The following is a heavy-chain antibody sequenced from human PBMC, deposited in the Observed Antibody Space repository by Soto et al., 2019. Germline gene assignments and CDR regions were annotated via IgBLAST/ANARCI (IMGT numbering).Heavy chain of an antibody. Sequence: QVQLVESGGGVVQPGRSLRLSCAASGFTFSSYAMHWVRQAPGKGLEWVAVISYDGSNKYYADSVKGRFTISRDNSKNTLYLQMNGLRAEDTAVYCGAGGGIGVDYWGRGTLVTVSS. V-gene: IGHV3-30-3*01. J-gene: IGHJ4*02. CDR1: GFTFSSYA. CDR2: ISYDGSNK. D-gene: IGHD1-26*01. CDR3: AGGGIGVDY.